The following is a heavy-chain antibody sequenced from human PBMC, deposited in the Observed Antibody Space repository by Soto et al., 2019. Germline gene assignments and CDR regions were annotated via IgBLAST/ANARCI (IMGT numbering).Heavy chain of an antibody. D-gene: IGHD3-10*01. V-gene: IGHV3-21*01. CDR1: GFTFSNYD. Sequence: SGGSLRLSCAASGFTFSNYDMNWVRQAPGKGLEWVSSISSSGSYIYYADSVKGRFTISRDNAKNSLYLQMNSLRVEDTAVYYCVSVQFGGRGQGTLVTVSS. CDR2: ISSSGSYI. J-gene: IGHJ4*02. CDR3: VSVQFGG.